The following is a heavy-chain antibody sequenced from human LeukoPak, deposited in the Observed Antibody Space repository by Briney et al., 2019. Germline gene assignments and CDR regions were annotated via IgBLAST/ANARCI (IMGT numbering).Heavy chain of an antibody. J-gene: IGHJ6*02. D-gene: IGHD3-3*01. V-gene: IGHV3-9*01. CDR1: GFTFDDYA. Sequence: GGSLRLSCAASGFTFDDYAMHWVRQAPGKGLEWVSGISWNSGSIGYADSVKGRFTISRDNAKNSLYLQMNSLRAEDTALYYCAREGSKGPFGEGMDVWGQGTTVTVSS. CDR2: ISWNSGSI. CDR3: AREGSKGPFGEGMDV.